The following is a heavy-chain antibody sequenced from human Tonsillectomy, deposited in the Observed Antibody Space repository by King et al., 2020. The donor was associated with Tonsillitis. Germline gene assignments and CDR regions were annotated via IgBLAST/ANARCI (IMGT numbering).Heavy chain of an antibody. J-gene: IGHJ2*01. D-gene: IGHD5-18*01. CDR1: GGSFSGYY. Sequence: VQLQQWGAGLLKPSETLSLTCAAYGGSFSGYYWSWVRQPPGKGLEWIGEINHSGSTNYNPSLKSRVTISVDTSKNQFSLELRSVTAADTAVYYCARALVGGSNYGFRSWYFDLWGRGTLVTVSS. V-gene: IGHV4-34*01. CDR2: INHSGST. CDR3: ARALVGGSNYGFRSWYFDL.